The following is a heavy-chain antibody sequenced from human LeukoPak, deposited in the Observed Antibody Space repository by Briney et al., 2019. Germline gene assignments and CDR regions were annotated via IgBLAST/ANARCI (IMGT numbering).Heavy chain of an antibody. CDR3: AKTHQKSRYFDWFPRVDY. CDR1: GFTFSSYA. Sequence: PGGSLRLSCAASGFTFSSYAVSWVRQAPGKGLEWVSAISGSGGSTYYADSVKGRFTISRDNSKNTLYLQMNSLRAEDTAVYYCAKTHQKSRYFDWFPRVDYWGQGTLVTVSS. J-gene: IGHJ4*02. D-gene: IGHD3-9*01. V-gene: IGHV3-23*01. CDR2: ISGSGGST.